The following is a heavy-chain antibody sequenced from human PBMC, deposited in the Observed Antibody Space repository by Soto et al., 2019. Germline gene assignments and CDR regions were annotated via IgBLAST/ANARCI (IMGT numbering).Heavy chain of an antibody. D-gene: IGHD3-22*01. Sequence: QVQLVQSGAEVKKPGSSVKVSCKASGGTFSSYAISWVRQAPGQGLEWMGGIIPIFGTANYAQKFQGRVTITADESTSTAYMELSSLRSEDTAVYYCARVPGGREYYDSGGYSGVDYWGQGTLVTVSS. CDR3: ARVPGGREYYDSGGYSGVDY. J-gene: IGHJ4*02. CDR2: IIPIFGTA. V-gene: IGHV1-69*01. CDR1: GGTFSSYA.